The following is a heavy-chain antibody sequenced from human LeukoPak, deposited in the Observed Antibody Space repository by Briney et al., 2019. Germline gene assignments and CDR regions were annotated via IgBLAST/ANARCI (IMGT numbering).Heavy chain of an antibody. D-gene: IGHD6-19*01. CDR1: GDTLDNYA. J-gene: IGHJ4*02. Sequence: SVKVSCKASGDTLDNYALSWVRQAPGQGPEWMGGIIPIFGKPKYAQKFQGRATFTTDESTSTIHLELTSLRSEDTAVYYSASGDVGITTQSGIASGWIFDYWGQGTLVTVSS. CDR3: ASGDVGITTQSGIASGWIFDY. CDR2: IIPIFGKP. V-gene: IGHV1-69*05.